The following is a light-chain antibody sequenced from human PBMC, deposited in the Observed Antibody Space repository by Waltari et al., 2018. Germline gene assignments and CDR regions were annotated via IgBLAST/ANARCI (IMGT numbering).Light chain of an antibody. Sequence: EIVMTQSPPTLSVSPGERAILPCRASQSVSSNLAWYQQKPGQAPRLLIYGASTRATGIPVRFSGSGSGTAFTLTISSLQSEDFAVYYCHQYNNWPPVDTFGQGTKLEIK. CDR3: HQYNNWPPVDT. V-gene: IGKV3-15*01. J-gene: IGKJ2*01. CDR1: QSVSSN. CDR2: GAS.